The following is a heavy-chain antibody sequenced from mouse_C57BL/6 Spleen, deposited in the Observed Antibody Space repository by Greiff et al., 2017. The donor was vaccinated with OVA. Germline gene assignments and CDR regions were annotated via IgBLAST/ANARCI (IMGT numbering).Heavy chain of an antibody. Sequence: VHLVESGAELVKPGASVKISCKASGYAFSSYWMNWVKQRPGKGLEWIGQIYPGDGDTNYNGKFKGKATLTADKSSSTASMQRSSLTSDDSGVYFCASRPNYYYARDDGGKGTSGTGSS. CDR2: IYPGDGDT. V-gene: IGHV1-80*01. CDR3: ASRPNYYYARDD. J-gene: IGHJ4*01. CDR1: GYAFSSYW.